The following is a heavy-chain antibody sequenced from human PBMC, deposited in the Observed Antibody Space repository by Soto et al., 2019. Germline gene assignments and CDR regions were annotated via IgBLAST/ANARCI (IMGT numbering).Heavy chain of an antibody. D-gene: IGHD6-13*01. CDR3: AHMKAAVDYYCMDV. CDR2: IYWDDDK. V-gene: IGHV2-5*02. CDR1: GFSLSTSGVG. Sequence: QITLKESGPTLVKPTQTLTLTCTFSGFSLSTSGVGVGWIRQPPGKALEWLALIYWDDDKRYSPSLKSRLTITKDPSKNQVVLTMTNMDPVDTATYYCAHMKAAVDYYCMDVWGQGTTVTVSS. J-gene: IGHJ6*02.